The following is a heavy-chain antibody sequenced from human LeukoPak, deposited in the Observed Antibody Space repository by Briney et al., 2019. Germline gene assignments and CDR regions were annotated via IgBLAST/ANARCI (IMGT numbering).Heavy chain of an antibody. V-gene: IGHV1-18*01. CDR3: ARDRDYGDYNTQDLFVY. CDR1: GYTFTNYG. Sequence: ASVKVSCKASGYTFTNYGISWVRQAPGQGLEWMGWISAYNGNTNYAQKFQGRVTMTTDTSTSTAYMELRSLRSDDTAVYYCARDRDYGDYNTQDLFVYWGQGTLVTVSS. J-gene: IGHJ4*02. D-gene: IGHD4-17*01. CDR2: ISAYNGNT.